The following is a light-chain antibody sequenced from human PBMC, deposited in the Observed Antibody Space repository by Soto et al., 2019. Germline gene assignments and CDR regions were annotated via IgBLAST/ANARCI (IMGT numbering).Light chain of an antibody. CDR2: DAS. V-gene: IGKV1-5*01. J-gene: IGKJ4*01. CDR1: QSISSW. Sequence: DSQMTQSPSTLSASVGDRVTITCRASQSISSWLAWYQQKPGKAPKLLIYDASSLESGVTSRFSGTGSGTEFTLTISSLQPDDFATYYCQQYNSYSGTLGGGTKVEIK. CDR3: QQYNSYSGT.